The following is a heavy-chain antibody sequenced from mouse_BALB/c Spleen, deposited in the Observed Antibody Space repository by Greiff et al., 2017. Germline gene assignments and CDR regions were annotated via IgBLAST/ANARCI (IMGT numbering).Heavy chain of an antibody. Sequence: VQLQQSGPELVKPGASVKISCKASGYTFTDYNMHWVKQSHGKSLEWIGYIYPYNGGTGYNQKFKSKATLTVDNSSSTAYMELRSLTSEDSAVYYCARDYYGSRCAWVAYWGQGTLVTVSA. CDR2: IYPYNGGT. CDR1: GYTFTDYN. CDR3: ARDYYGSRCAWVAY. D-gene: IGHD1-1*01. V-gene: IGHV1S29*02. J-gene: IGHJ3*01.